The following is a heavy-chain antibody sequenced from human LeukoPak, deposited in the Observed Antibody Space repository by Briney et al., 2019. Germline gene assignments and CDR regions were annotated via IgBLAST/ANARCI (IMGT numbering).Heavy chain of an antibody. D-gene: IGHD5-12*01. CDR1: GYTFTGYY. CDR2: INSNSGAT. Sequence: ASVKVSCKASGYTFTGYYMHWVRQAPGRGLEWMGWINSNSGATHDAQKFQGRVTMTRDTSISTAYMELSRLRSDDTAVYYCARDRGYSGYDYWGQGTLVTVSS. J-gene: IGHJ4*02. V-gene: IGHV1-2*02. CDR3: ARDRGYSGYDY.